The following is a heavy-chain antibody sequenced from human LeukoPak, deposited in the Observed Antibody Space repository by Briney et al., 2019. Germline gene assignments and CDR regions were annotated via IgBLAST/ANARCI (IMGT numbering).Heavy chain of an antibody. D-gene: IGHD3-16*02. Sequence: PSETLSLTCAVYGGSFSGYYWSWIRQPPGKGLEWIGEINHSGSTNYNPSLKSRVTISVDTSKNQFSLKLSSVTAADTAVYYCAGGPPGDYIWGSYRSSTPRFDYWGQGTLVTVSS. J-gene: IGHJ4*02. V-gene: IGHV4-34*01. CDR1: GGSFSGYY. CDR2: INHSGST. CDR3: AGGPPGDYIWGSYRSSTPRFDY.